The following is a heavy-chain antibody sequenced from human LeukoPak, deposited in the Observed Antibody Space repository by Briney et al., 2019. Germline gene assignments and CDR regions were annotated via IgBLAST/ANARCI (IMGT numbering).Heavy chain of an antibody. D-gene: IGHD3-10*01. V-gene: IGHV3-13*01. CDR2: IGTAGDT. CDR1: GFTFSSYD. CDR3: ARGFGRDSFGPRGFDY. Sequence: GGSLRLSCAASGFTFSSYDMHWVRQATGKGLEWVSAIGTAGDTYYPGSVKGRFTISRENAKNSLYLQMNSLRAGDTAVYYCARGFGRDSFGPRGFDYWGQGTLVTVSS. J-gene: IGHJ4*02.